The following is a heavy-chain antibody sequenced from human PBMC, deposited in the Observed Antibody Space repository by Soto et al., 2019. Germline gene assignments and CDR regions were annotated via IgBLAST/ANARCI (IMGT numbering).Heavy chain of an antibody. CDR3: ATVPFSNVAARPFAY. Sequence: GGSLRLSCVASGFTFSTFWMSWVRQAPGKGLEWVANIKEDGSDKYYVGSVKGRFTISRDNAQNSLFLQMNGLRVEDTAVYYCATVPFSNVAARPFAYWGPGTQVTVSS. D-gene: IGHD6-6*01. J-gene: IGHJ4*02. CDR2: IKEDGSDK. CDR1: GFTFSTFW. V-gene: IGHV3-7*01.